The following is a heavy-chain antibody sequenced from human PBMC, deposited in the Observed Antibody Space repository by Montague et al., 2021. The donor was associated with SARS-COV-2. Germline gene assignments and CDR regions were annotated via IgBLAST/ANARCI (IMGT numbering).Heavy chain of an antibody. CDR3: ARGGAGISDIVVVPPALYYYYDMDV. CDR2: INHSGST. Sequence: SETLSLTCAVYGGSFSGYYWSWIRQPPGKGLEWIGEINHSGSTNXNPSLKSRVTISVDTSKNQFSLKLSSVTAADTAVYYCARGGAGISDIVVVPPALYYYYDMDVWGKGTTVTVSS. D-gene: IGHD2-2*01. V-gene: IGHV4-34*01. J-gene: IGHJ6*03. CDR1: GGSFSGYY.